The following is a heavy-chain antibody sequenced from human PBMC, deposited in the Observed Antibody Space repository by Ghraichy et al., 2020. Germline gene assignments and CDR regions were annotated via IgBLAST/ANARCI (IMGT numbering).Heavy chain of an antibody. CDR2: FYDIGSS. J-gene: IGHJ6*02. D-gene: IGHD2-2*01. CDR3: AGRYCSSTNCYLDPSYYYGLDF. V-gene: IGHV4-59*01. Sequence: SETLSLTCSVSGGSINSYYWSWIRQPPGKGLEWIGYFYDIGSSSYNPSLESRVTMSVDTSKNQFSLKLSSVTAADTAIYYCAGRYCSSTNCYLDPSYYYGLDFWGQGTTVPVSS. CDR1: GGSINSYY.